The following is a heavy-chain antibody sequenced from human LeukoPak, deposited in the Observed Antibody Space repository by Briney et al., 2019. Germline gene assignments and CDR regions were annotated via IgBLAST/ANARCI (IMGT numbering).Heavy chain of an antibody. CDR1: GFAFSISA. J-gene: IGHJ4*02. Sequence: GRSLRLSCAASGFAFSISAMSWVRQVPGKGLAWGSGLNENGGNTYYADSVKGRFTISRDNSEHMLFLQMSGLRAEDTAIYYCVRDFSCSGGSCPLFDSWGQGTLVTVSS. CDR3: VRDFSCSGGSCPLFDS. V-gene: IGHV3-23*01. D-gene: IGHD2-15*01. CDR2: LNENGGNT.